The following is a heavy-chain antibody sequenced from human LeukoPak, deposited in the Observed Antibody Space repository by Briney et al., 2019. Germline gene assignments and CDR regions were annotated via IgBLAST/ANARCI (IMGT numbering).Heavy chain of an antibody. CDR3: ARANTDYVDNDFGF. Sequence: GGSLRLSCAPSGFTLRTYWMHCVRQAPGKGLVWVSRINTDGSSTTYADSVKGRFTSSRDNAKNTLSLQTKSLRAEDTAVDYCARANTDYVDNDFGFWGHVTLVTVSS. CDR1: GFTLRTYW. J-gene: IGHJ4*01. D-gene: IGHD4-17*01. V-gene: IGHV3-74*01. CDR2: INTDGSST.